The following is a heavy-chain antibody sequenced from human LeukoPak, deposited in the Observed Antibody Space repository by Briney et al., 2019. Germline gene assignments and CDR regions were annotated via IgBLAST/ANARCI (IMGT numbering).Heavy chain of an antibody. D-gene: IGHD3-10*01. J-gene: IGHJ4*02. CDR3: ARGGVLLWFGERKYFDY. V-gene: IGHV3-48*01. CDR1: GFTFSSYS. Sequence: PGESLRLSCAASGFTFSSYSMNWVRQAPGKGLEWVSYISSSSSTIYYADSVKGRFTISRDNAKNSLYLQMNSLRAEDTAVYYCARGGVLLWFGERKYFDYWGQGTLVTVSS. CDR2: ISSSSSTI.